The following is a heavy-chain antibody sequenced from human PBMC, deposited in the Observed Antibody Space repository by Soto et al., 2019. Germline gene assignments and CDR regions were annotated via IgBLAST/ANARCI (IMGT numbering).Heavy chain of an antibody. CDR2: ITSSGAST. J-gene: IGHJ4*02. Sequence: PGGSLRLSCAASGFTFTTYAMNWVRQAPGKGLEWVSSITSSGASTYYGDSVKGRFTISRDNSQNTVYLQMNSLRAEDTAVYYCAKDQGSSWYEIDYWGQGTLVTVSS. CDR3: AKDQGSSWYEIDY. D-gene: IGHD6-13*01. V-gene: IGHV3-23*01. CDR1: GFTFTTYA.